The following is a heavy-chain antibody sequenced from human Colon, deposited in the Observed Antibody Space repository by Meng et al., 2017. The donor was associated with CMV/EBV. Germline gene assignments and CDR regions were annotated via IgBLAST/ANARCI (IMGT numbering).Heavy chain of an antibody. D-gene: IGHD2-2*02. V-gene: IGHV4-38-2*02. CDR3: ARVVCSTSCYTAGYFQH. CDR1: GYSISSGYY. CDR2: IYHSEST. J-gene: IGHJ1*01. Sequence: SETLSLTCTVSGYSISSGYYWGWIRQPPGKGLEWIGSIYHSESTYYNPSLKSRVTISVDTSKNQFSLKLSSVTAAYTAVYYCARVVCSTSCYTAGYFQHWGQGTLVTVSS.